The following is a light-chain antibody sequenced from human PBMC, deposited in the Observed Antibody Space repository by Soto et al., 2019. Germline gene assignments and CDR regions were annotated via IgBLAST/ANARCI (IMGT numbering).Light chain of an antibody. V-gene: IGKV1-5*03. Sequence: DIQMTQSPSPLSASVGDRVIITCRASQSISGWLAWYQQKPGIAPKLLIYKASTLQDGVPPRFSGSGFGTEFTLTISSLQPDDCGLYYCQQYDVYSTLGQGTKVDIK. CDR1: QSISGW. CDR2: KAS. CDR3: QQYDVYST. J-gene: IGKJ1*01.